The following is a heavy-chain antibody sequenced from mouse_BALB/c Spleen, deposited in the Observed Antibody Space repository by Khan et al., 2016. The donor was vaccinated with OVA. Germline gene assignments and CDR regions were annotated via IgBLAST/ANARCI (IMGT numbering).Heavy chain of an antibody. D-gene: IGHD2-3*01. CDR3: ARPAYDGYYDY. Sequence: VKLLESGPELVRPGVSVKISCKGSGYTFTDYAMYWVKQSHAKSLEWLGLISTYSGSTNYNQKFKGKVTMTVDKSSSAAYMELARLTSEDSAIYYCARPAYDGYYDYWGQGTALTVSS. CDR1: GYTFTDYA. J-gene: IGHJ2*01. CDR2: ISTYSGST. V-gene: IGHV1S137*01.